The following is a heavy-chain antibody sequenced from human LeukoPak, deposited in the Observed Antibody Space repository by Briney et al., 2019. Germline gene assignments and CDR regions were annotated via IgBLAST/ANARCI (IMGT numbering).Heavy chain of an antibody. Sequence: GESLKISCKGSGYSFSSYWIGWVRQMPGKGLEWMGIIYPGDSDTRYSPSFQGQVTISADGSITTAYLQWSSLKASDTAMYYCARLGCSSTSCYLPDWFDPWGQGTLVTVSS. J-gene: IGHJ5*02. D-gene: IGHD2-2*01. V-gene: IGHV5-51*01. CDR2: IYPGDSDT. CDR3: ARLGCSSTSCYLPDWFDP. CDR1: GYSFSSYW.